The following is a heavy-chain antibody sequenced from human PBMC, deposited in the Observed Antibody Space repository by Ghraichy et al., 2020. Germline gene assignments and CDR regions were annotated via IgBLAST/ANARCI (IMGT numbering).Heavy chain of an antibody. CDR3: ATNSDPYSYGDGDAFDI. J-gene: IGHJ3*02. CDR2: IIPIFGTA. V-gene: IGHV1-69*13. CDR1: GGTFSSYA. Sequence: SVKVSCKASGGTFSSYAISWVRQAPGQGLEWMGGIIPIFGTANYAQKFQGRVTITADESTSTAYMELSSLRSEDTAVYYCATNSDPYSYGDGDAFDIWGQGTMVTVSS. D-gene: IGHD5-18*01.